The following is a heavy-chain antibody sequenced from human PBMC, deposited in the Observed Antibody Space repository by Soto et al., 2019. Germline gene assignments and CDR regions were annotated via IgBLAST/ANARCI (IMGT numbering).Heavy chain of an antibody. D-gene: IGHD6-13*01. CDR3: ARDGIDLMLLAAFDI. J-gene: IGHJ3*02. Sequence: QLQLQESGPGLVKPSETLSLTCTVSGGSISRSNCYWGWLRPPPGKGLEWVGKIYYSGGTYYNPSLQHRDTRSGATSKYQFSLKRSSVTAADTAVDYCARDGIDLMLLAAFDIWAQGTLVTFSS. CDR1: GGSISRSNCY. CDR2: IYYSGGT. V-gene: IGHV4-39*02.